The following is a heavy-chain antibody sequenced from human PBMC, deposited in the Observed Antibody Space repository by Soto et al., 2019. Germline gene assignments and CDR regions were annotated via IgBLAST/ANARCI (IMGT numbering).Heavy chain of an antibody. Sequence: GGSLRLSCAASGFAFDINGMTWVRQVPGKGLEWVSVIYSGGSTYYADSVKGRFTISRDNSKNTLYLQMNSLRAEDTAVYYCARAQYSSSWYLDYWGQGTLVTVSS. CDR1: GFAFDING. CDR3: ARAQYSSSWYLDY. CDR2: IYSGGST. D-gene: IGHD6-13*01. V-gene: IGHV3-53*01. J-gene: IGHJ4*02.